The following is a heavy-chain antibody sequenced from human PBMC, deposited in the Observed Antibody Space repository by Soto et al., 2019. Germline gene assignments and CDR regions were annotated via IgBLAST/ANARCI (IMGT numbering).Heavy chain of an antibody. D-gene: IGHD1-26*01. CDR3: FKYGGRPSTPAA. V-gene: IGHV3-73*01. Sequence: GGSLRLSCAASGFTFSDIAMHWVRQASGKGLEWVGRIDRKTYNYATKYGASVKGRFTISRDDSKNMVYLGMNSLKTEDTAVYFCFKYGGRPSTPAALGQRTLVTVSS. CDR1: GFTFSDIA. J-gene: IGHJ5*02. CDR2: IDRKTYNYAT.